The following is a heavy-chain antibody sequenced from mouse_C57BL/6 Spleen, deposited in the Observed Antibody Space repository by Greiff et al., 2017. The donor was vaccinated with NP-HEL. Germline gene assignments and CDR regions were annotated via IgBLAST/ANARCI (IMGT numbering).Heavy chain of an antibody. V-gene: IGHV1-76*01. CDR3: ARDYPPYAMDY. Sequence: QVTLKVSGAELVRPGASVKLSCKASGYTFTDYYINWVKQRPGQGLEWIARIYPGSGNTYYNEKFKGKATLTAEKSSSTAYMQLSSLTSEDSAVYFCARDYPPYAMDYWGQGTSVTVSS. J-gene: IGHJ4*01. D-gene: IGHD1-1*02. CDR2: IYPGSGNT. CDR1: GYTFTDYY.